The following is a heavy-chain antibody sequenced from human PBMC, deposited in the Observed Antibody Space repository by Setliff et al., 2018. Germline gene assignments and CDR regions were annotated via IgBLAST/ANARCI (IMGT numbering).Heavy chain of an antibody. CDR2: ISGYDGSS. V-gene: IGHV1-18*01. J-gene: IGHJ5*02. Sequence: ASVKVSCRASGYTFTSYGITWVRQAPGQGLEWIGWISGYDGSSNHVQKLQGRVIMTTDTSTNTAYMELRSLTSDDTAVYYCARDRSRGPNYFDPWGQGTQVTVSS. D-gene: IGHD1-7*01. CDR3: ARDRSRGPNYFDP. CDR1: GYTFTSYG.